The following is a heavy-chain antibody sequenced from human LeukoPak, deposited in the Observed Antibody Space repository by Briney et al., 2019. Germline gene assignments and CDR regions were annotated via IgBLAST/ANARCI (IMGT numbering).Heavy chain of an antibody. J-gene: IGHJ4*02. CDR1: GGSFSGYY. CDR2: INHGGST. Sequence: SETLSLTCAVYGGSFSGYYWSWIRQPPGKGLEWIGEINHGGSTNYNPPLKSRVTISVDTSKNQFSLKLSSVTAADTAVYYCARRRYYYDSSGYFDYWGQGTLVTVSS. V-gene: IGHV4-34*01. CDR3: ARRRYYYDSSGYFDY. D-gene: IGHD3-22*01.